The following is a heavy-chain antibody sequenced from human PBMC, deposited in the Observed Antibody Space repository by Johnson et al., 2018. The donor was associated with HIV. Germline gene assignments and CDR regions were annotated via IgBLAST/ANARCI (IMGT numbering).Heavy chain of an antibody. D-gene: IGHD6-13*01. CDR2: IWYDGSNK. J-gene: IGHJ3*02. CDR1: GFSFSSYG. V-gene: IGHV3-33*06. CDR3: AKACGARGSSWYEGVFDI. Sequence: QVQLVESGGGVVQPGRFLRLSCAASGFSFSSYGMHWVRQAPGKGLEWVAVIWYDGSNKYYADSVKGRFTISRANSKNTLYLQINSLRAEDTAVYYCAKACGARGSSWYEGVFDIWGQGTMVTVSS.